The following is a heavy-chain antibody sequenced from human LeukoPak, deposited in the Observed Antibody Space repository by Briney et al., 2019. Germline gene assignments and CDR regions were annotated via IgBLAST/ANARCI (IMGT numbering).Heavy chain of an antibody. J-gene: IGHJ4*02. D-gene: IGHD3-22*01. CDR3: AKDSYYDSSGYYDY. Sequence: PGGSLRLSCAASGFTFSSYAMSWVRQAPGKGLEWVSAISGSGGSTYYADSVKGRFTISRDNSKNTLYLQINSLRAEDTAVYYCAKDSYYDSSGYYDYWGQGTLVTVSS. V-gene: IGHV3-23*01. CDR2: ISGSGGST. CDR1: GFTFSSYA.